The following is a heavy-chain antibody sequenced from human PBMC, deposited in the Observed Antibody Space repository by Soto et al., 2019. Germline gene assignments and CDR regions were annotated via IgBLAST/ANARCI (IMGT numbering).Heavy chain of an antibody. CDR1: GFTFSSYG. J-gene: IGHJ4*02. CDR2: IWYDGSNK. D-gene: IGHD2-21*02. CDR3: ARDDSGGNSDSVY. V-gene: IGHV3-33*01. Sequence: GGSLRLSCAASGFTFSSYGMHWVRQAPGKGLEWVAVIWYDGSNKYYADSVKGRFTISRDNSKNTLYLQMNSLRAEDTAVYYCARDDSGGNSDSVYWGQGTLVTVSS.